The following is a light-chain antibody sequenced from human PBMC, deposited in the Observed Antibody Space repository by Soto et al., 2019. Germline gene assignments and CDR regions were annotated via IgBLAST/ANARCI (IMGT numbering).Light chain of an antibody. CDR2: DVS. CDR1: SSDVGGHNY. V-gene: IGLV2-11*01. CDR3: CSYAGSYTWV. J-gene: IGLJ3*02. Sequence: QSALTQPRSVSGSPGQSVTISCTGTSSDVGGHNYVSWYQQHPGKAPKLMIYDVSKRPSGVPDRFSGSKSGNTASLTIYGLQAEDEADYYCCSYAGSYTWVFGGGTKLTV.